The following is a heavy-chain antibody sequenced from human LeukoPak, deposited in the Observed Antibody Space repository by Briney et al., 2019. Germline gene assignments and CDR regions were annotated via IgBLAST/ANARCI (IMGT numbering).Heavy chain of an antibody. J-gene: IGHJ6*02. CDR1: GFTFSSYA. Sequence: GGSLRLSCAASGFTFSSYAMSWVRQAPGKGLEWVSAISGSGGSTYYADSVKGRFTISRDNPKNTLYLQMNSLRAEDTAVYYCAEDIVVVPAAMGGDYYYYGMDVWGQGTTVTVSS. V-gene: IGHV3-23*01. CDR2: ISGSGGST. CDR3: AEDIVVVPAAMGGDYYYYGMDV. D-gene: IGHD2-2*01.